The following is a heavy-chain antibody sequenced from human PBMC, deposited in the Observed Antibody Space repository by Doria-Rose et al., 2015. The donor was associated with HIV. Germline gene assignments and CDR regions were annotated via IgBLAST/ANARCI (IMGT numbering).Heavy chain of an antibody. CDR3: ARMGSYRELDY. J-gene: IGHJ4*02. Sequence: QVQLHQWGPGLVKPSETLSLTCSVSGASVSSRGYYWNWIRQVPGKGLESLGYTYYTGTSDYSPSLKSRLNMAVDTSKNQFSLKLSFVTVADTAVYYCARMGSYRELDYWGQGALVSVSA. CDR2: TYYTGTS. D-gene: IGHD3-3*01. CDR1: GASVSSRGYY. V-gene: IGHV4-31*03.